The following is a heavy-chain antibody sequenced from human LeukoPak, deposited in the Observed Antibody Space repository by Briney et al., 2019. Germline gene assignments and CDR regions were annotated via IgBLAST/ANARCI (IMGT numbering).Heavy chain of an antibody. CDR2: ITASGCNT. J-gene: IGHJ4*02. CDR3: AKGNGYSYGRYYFDY. D-gene: IGHD5-18*01. V-gene: IGHV3-23*01. CDR1: GFTFSSYA. Sequence: HPGGSLRLSCAASGFTFSSYAMGWVRQAPGKGLEWVSAITASGCNTYYADSVRGRFTISRDNSKNTLYLQVNSLRAEDTAVYYCAKGNGYSYGRYYFDYWGQGTLVTVSS.